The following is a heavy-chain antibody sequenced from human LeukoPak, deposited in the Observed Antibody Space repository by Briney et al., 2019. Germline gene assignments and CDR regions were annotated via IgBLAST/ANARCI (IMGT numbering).Heavy chain of an antibody. CDR1: GFTFNTYW. Sequence: PGVSLRLSCGASGFTFNTYWMSWVRQTPGKGLEGVANIKQDGSEKYYVDSVKGRFTISRDNAKNSLHLQMDSLRAEDTAVYYCARGPLTYCSITSCSLDFWGQGTLVTVSS. D-gene: IGHD2-2*01. J-gene: IGHJ4*02. CDR2: IKQDGSEK. CDR3: ARGPLTYCSITSCSLDF. V-gene: IGHV3-7*01.